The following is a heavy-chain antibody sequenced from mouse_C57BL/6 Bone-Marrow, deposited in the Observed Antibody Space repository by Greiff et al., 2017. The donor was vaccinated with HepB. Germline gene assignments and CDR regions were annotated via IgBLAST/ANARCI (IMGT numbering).Heavy chain of an antibody. J-gene: IGHJ3*01. Sequence: EVMLVESGEGLVKPGGSLKLSCAASGFTFSSYAMSWVRQTPEKRLEWVAYISSGGDYIYYADTVKGRFTISRDNARNTLYLQMSSLKSEDTAMYYCTSPLTGTGFAYWGQGTLVTVSA. CDR1: GFTFSSYA. V-gene: IGHV5-9-1*02. CDR3: TSPLTGTGFAY. D-gene: IGHD4-1*01. CDR2: ISSGGDYI.